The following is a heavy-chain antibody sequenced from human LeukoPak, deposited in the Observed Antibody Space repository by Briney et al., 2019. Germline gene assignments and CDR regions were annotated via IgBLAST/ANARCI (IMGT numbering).Heavy chain of an antibody. D-gene: IGHD5-12*01. V-gene: IGHV4-59*11. CDR3: AKGAYDYIEMGYFDY. Sequence: SQTLSLTCTVSGGPISSHYWSWIRQPPGKGMEWIGYIYYSGSSTNYNPSLKSRVTISIETSKNQFSLRLNSVTAADTAVYYCAKGAYDYIEMGYFDYWGQGTLVTVSS. J-gene: IGHJ4*02. CDR2: IYYSGSST. CDR1: GGPISSHY.